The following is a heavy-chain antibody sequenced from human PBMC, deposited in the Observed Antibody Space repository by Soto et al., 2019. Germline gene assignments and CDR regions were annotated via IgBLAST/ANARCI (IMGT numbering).Heavy chain of an antibody. CDR3: ARELPGTSYYYGMDV. CDR2: INAGNGNT. J-gene: IGHJ6*02. CDR1: GYTFTSYA. V-gene: IGHV1-3*01. D-gene: IGHD1-7*01. Sequence: ASVKVSCKASGYTFTSYAMNWVRQAPGQRLEWMGWINAGNGNTKYSQKFQGRVTITRDTSASTAYMELSSLRSEDTAVYYCARELPGTSYYYGMDVWGQGTTVTVSS.